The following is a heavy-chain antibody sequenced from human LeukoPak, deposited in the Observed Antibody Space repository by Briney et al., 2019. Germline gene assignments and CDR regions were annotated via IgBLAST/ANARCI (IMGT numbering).Heavy chain of an antibody. CDR2: ISSSGSTI. Sequence: GGSLRLSGAASGFTFSSYEMNWVRQAPGKGLEWVSYISSSGSTIYYADSVKGRFTISRDNAKNSLYLQMNSLRAEDTAVYYCAGLGITMIGGVWGKGTTVTTSS. J-gene: IGHJ6*04. CDR1: GFTFSSYE. V-gene: IGHV3-48*03. CDR3: AGLGITMIGGV. D-gene: IGHD3-10*02.